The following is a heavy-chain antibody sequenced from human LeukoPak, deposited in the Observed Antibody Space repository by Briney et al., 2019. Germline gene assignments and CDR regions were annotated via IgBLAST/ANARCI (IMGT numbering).Heavy chain of an antibody. Sequence: GSLRLSCAASGFTFSSYWMHWVRQAPGKGLVWVSRISTDGTYTEYADSVKGRFTISRDNAKDTLYLQVNSLRAEDTAVYYCAITVDCRATTDCYSYFHHWGQGTLVTVSS. D-gene: IGHD2-21*02. CDR2: ISTDGTYT. V-gene: IGHV3-74*03. CDR1: GFTFSSYW. CDR3: AITVDCRATTDCYSYFHH. J-gene: IGHJ1*01.